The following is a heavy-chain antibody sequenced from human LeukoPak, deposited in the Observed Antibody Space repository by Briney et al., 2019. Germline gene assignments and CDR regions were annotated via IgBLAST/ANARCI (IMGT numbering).Heavy chain of an antibody. Sequence: ASVKVSCKASGYTFTNYGINWVRQVPGQGLEWMGWISGYNGDTKFPQKLQDRVTLTSDTSTSTAYMELRSLRSDDTAVYFCARGGSSWSAEYFQHWGQGTLVTVSS. J-gene: IGHJ1*01. CDR2: ISGYNGDT. V-gene: IGHV1-18*01. D-gene: IGHD6-13*01. CDR1: GYTFTNYG. CDR3: ARGGSSWSAEYFQH.